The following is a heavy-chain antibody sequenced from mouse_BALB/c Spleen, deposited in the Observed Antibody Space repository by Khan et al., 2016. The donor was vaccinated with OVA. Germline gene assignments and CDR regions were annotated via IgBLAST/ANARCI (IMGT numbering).Heavy chain of an antibody. V-gene: IGHV2-6-5*01. Sequence: QVQLKESGPGLVAPSQSLSITCTVSGYSFTDYAVSWIRQPPGKGLEWLGVIWAGGSKSYYSALNTRLSISKDNSRSQVFLNMNKLQTDDTAMYYCAKDPPYYAMDYWGQGTSVTVSS. CDR3: AKDPPYYAMDY. CDR1: GYSFTDYA. CDR2: IWAGGSK. J-gene: IGHJ4*01.